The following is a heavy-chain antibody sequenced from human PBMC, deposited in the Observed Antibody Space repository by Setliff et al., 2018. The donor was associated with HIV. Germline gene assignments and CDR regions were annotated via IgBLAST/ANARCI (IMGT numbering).Heavy chain of an antibody. CDR3: ARCYYNFWSGYPLDYMDV. J-gene: IGHJ6*03. CDR1: GDSITRGSYY. V-gene: IGHV4-61*09. Sequence: SETLSLTCTVSGDSITRGSYYWSWIRQPAGKGLEWIGHIYTSGKTHYSPSLKSRVTMSVGTSKNQFSLKLSSVTAADTAVYYCARCYYNFWSGYPLDYMDVWGKGTTVTVSS. CDR2: IYTSGKT. D-gene: IGHD3-3*01.